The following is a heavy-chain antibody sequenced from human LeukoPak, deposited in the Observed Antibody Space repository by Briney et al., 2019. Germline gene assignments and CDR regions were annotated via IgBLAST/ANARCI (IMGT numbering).Heavy chain of an antibody. D-gene: IGHD7-27*01. Sequence: SETPSLTCTVSGASVTDYYWSWIRQSPGKGLEWISYIHHSGNSDYNPSLRSRVTTSLDTSKNQFSLNLISVTAADAAVYYCTRGHWGLQSWSQGTLVTVSS. CDR1: GASVTDYY. CDR3: TRGHWGLQS. CDR2: IHHSGNS. J-gene: IGHJ5*02. V-gene: IGHV4-59*02.